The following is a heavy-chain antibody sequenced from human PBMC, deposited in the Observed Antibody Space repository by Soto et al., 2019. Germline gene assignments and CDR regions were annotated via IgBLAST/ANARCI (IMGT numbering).Heavy chain of an antibody. J-gene: IGHJ4*02. V-gene: IGHV3-74*01. CDR1: GFTFTNYW. Sequence: EVQLVESGGGLVQPGGSLRLSCAASGFTFTNYWMHWVRQVPGKGPEWVSRIKSDETTTDYADSVKGRFTISRDNAKNTVYLHMSSLRAEDTAVYYCARGLYLAYGQDYWGQGILVTVSP. D-gene: IGHD4-17*01. CDR2: IKSDETTT. CDR3: ARGLYLAYGQDY.